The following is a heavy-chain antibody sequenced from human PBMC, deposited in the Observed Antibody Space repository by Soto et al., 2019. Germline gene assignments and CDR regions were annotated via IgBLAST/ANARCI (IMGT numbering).Heavy chain of an antibody. CDR1: GYTFTSYG. CDR2: ISAYNGNT. J-gene: IGHJ4*02. CDR3: ARDSYYYDSSGHQPFDY. D-gene: IGHD3-22*01. Sequence: QVQLVQSGAEVKKPGASVKVSCKASGYTFTSYGISWVRQAPGQGLEWMGWISAYNGNTNYAQKLQGRVTMTTDTSTSTAYVELRSLRSDDTAVYYCARDSYYYDSSGHQPFDYWGQGTLVTVSS. V-gene: IGHV1-18*01.